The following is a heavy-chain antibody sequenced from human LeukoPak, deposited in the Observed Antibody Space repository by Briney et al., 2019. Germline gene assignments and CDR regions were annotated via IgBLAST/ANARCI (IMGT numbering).Heavy chain of an antibody. CDR1: GGSISSGSYY. V-gene: IGHV4-61*02. CDR2: IYTSGST. D-gene: IGHD5-12*01. J-gene: IGHJ4*02. Sequence: SETLSLTCTVSGGSISSGSYYWSWIRQPAGKGLEWIGRIYTSGSTNYNPSLKSRVTISVDTSKNQFSLKLSSVTAADTAVYYCARALGYSGSDYFDYWGQGTLVTASS. CDR3: ARALGYSGSDYFDY.